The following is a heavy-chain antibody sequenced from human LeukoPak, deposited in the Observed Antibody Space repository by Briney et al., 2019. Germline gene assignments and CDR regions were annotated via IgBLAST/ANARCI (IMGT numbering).Heavy chain of an antibody. J-gene: IGHJ4*02. V-gene: IGHV3-11*01. CDR3: AREYGGSSYYDFWSGYPTYYFDY. CDR1: GFTFSDYY. Sequence: GGSLRLSCAASGFTFSDYYMSWIRQAPGKGLEWVSYISSSGSTIYYADSVKGRFTISRYNAKNSLYLQMNSLRAEDTAVYYCAREYGGSSYYDFWSGYPTYYFDYWGQGTLVTVSS. D-gene: IGHD3-3*01. CDR2: ISSSGSTI.